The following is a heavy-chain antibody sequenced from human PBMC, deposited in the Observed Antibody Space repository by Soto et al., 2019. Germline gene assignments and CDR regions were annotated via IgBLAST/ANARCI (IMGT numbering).Heavy chain of an antibody. CDR3: AILGEFRYFDWLRLDY. CDR1: GYSFTSYW. J-gene: IGHJ4*02. Sequence: PGESLKISCKGSGYSFTSYWIGWVRQMPGKGLEWMGIIYPGDSDTRYSPSFQGQVTISADKSISTAYLQWSSLKASDTAMYYSAILGEFRYFDWLRLDYWGQGTLVTVSS. CDR2: IYPGDSDT. V-gene: IGHV5-51*01. D-gene: IGHD3-9*01.